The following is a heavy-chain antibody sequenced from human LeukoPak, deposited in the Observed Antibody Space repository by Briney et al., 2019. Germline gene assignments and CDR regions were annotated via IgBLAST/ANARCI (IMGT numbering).Heavy chain of an antibody. CDR3: AREPGIVGATIPPYYFDY. D-gene: IGHD1-26*01. CDR1: GGSISSSSYY. V-gene: IGHV4-39*02. Sequence: PSETLSLTCTVSGGSISSSSYYWGWIRQPPGKGLEWIGSIYYSGSTYYNPSLKSRVTISVDTSKNQFSLKLSSVTAADTAVYYCAREPGIVGATIPPYYFDYWGQGTLVTVSS. J-gene: IGHJ4*02. CDR2: IYYSGST.